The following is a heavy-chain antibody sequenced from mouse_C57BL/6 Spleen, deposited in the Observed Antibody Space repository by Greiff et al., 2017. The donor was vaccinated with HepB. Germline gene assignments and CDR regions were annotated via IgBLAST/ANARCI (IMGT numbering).Heavy chain of an antibody. CDR2: ISSGGSYT. CDR3: ARPLTTVVAPNAMDY. V-gene: IGHV5-6*01. J-gene: IGHJ4*01. CDR1: GFTFSSYG. Sequence: EVKLMESGGDLVKPGGSLKLSCAASGFTFSSYGMSWVRQTPDKRLEWVATISSGGSYTYYPDSVKGRFTISRDNAKNTLYLQMSSLKSEDTAMYYCARPLTTVVAPNAMDYWGQGTSVTVSS. D-gene: IGHD1-1*01.